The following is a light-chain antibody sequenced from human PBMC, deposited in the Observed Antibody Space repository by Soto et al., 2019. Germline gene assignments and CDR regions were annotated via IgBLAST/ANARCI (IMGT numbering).Light chain of an antibody. CDR2: DVS. J-gene: IGLJ2*01. V-gene: IGLV2-18*02. CDR1: STDVGNYNR. CDR3: SSYTSSSTFV. Sequence: QSALTQPPSVSGSPGQSATISCTGTSTDVGNYNRVSWYQQPPGTAPKLMIYDVSNRPSGVPDRFSGSKSGNTASLTISGLQAEDEADYYCSSYTSSSTFVFGGGTKLTVL.